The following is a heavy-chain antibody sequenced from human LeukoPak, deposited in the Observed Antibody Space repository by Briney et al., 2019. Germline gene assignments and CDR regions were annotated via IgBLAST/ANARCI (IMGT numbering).Heavy chain of an antibody. V-gene: IGHV4-59*01. Sequence: SETLSLTCTVSGGSISSYYWNRIRQPPGKGLEWIGYIYYSGSTNHNPSLKSRVTISVDTSKNQFSLKLSSVTAADTAVYYCARGYNTFDYWGQGTLVTVSS. J-gene: IGHJ4*02. CDR2: IYYSGST. CDR3: ARGYNTFDY. D-gene: IGHD5-24*01. CDR1: GGSISSYY.